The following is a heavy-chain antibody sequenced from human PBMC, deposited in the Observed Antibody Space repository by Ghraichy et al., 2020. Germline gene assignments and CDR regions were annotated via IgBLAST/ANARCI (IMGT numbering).Heavy chain of an antibody. D-gene: IGHD6-13*01. CDR2: IYSGGST. J-gene: IGHJ5*02. V-gene: IGHV3-53*01. Sequence: GESLNISCAASGFTVSSNYMSWVRQAPGKGLEWVSVIYSGGSTYYADSVKGRFTISRDNSKNTLYLQMNSLRAEDTAVYYCARSIGIAALQDNWFDPWGQGTLVTVSS. CDR3: ARSIGIAALQDNWFDP. CDR1: GFTVSSNY.